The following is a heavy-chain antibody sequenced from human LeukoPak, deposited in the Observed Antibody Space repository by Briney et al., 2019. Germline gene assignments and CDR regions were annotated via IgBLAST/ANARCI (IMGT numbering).Heavy chain of an antibody. J-gene: IGHJ4*02. V-gene: IGHV1-46*01. CDR2: INPSGGST. CDR3: AKSGETYYYDSSGYPLDY. CDR1: GYTFTSYY. Sequence: ASVKVSCKASGYTFTSYYMHWVRQAPGQGLEWMGIINPSGGSTSYAQKFQGRVTMTRDTSTSTVYMELSSLRSEDTAVYYCAKSGETYYYDSSGYPLDYWGQGTLVTVSS. D-gene: IGHD3-22*01.